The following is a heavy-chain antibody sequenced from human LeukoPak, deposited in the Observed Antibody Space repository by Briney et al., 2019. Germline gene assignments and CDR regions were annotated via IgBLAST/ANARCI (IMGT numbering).Heavy chain of an antibody. CDR2: IIPILGIA. CDR3: ASLTYYCSSTSCRKPKDV. J-gene: IGHJ6*04. Sequence: GASVKVSCKASGGTFSSYTISWVRQAPGAGLEWMGRIIPILGIASYAQKFQGRVTITADKSTSTAYMELSSLRSEDTAVYYCASLTYYCSSTSCRKPKDVWGKGTTVTVSS. V-gene: IGHV1-69*02. CDR1: GGTFSSYT. D-gene: IGHD2-2*01.